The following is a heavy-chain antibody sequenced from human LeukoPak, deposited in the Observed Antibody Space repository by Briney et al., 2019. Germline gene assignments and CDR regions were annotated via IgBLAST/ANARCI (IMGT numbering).Heavy chain of an antibody. CDR3: ARDPDSYHGGGYYSFFDY. V-gene: IGHV3-74*01. CDR1: EFTLTTYW. CDR2: INTNGSGS. J-gene: IGHJ4*02. D-gene: IGHD3-22*01. Sequence: VGSLRLSCEASEFTLTTYWMHWVRQAPGEGLVWVSRINTNGSGSAYADSVKGRFTITRDNAKNTLSLQMNSLRAEDTAVYYCARDPDSYHGGGYYSFFDYWGQGILVTVSS.